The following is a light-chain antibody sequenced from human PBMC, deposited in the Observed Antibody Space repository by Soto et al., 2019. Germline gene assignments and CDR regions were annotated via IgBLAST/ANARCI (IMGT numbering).Light chain of an antibody. V-gene: IGKV4-1*01. CDR1: RTLFYSANNKNY. J-gene: IGKJ4*01. CDR3: QQYGGSPS. CDR2: WAS. Sequence: IVMTQSPDSLAVSLGERATIHCKSSRTLFYSANNKNYLAWYQHKAGQPPKLALYWASTRESGVSDRFNGSGSATDFTLTINNLQPEDAAVYYCQQYGGSPSFGGGTRMEIK.